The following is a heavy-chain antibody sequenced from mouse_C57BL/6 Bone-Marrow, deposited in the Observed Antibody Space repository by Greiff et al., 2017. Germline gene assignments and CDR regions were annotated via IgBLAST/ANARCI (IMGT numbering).Heavy chain of an antibody. J-gene: IGHJ3*01. Sequence: VQLVESGAELVRPGASVKLSCKASGYTFTSYGISWVKQRPGKGLEWIGKIYPRSGNTYYNEKFKGKATLTADKSSSTAYMDLSSLTSDDSAVYFCARRDYYGRSYAYWGQGTLVTVSA. CDR2: IYPRSGNT. CDR3: ARRDYYGRSYAY. D-gene: IGHD1-1*01. V-gene: IGHV1-81*01. CDR1: GYTFTSYG.